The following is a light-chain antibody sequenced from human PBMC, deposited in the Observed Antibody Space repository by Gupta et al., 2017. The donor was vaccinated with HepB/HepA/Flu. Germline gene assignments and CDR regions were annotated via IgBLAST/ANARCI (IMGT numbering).Light chain of an antibody. V-gene: IGLV3-1*01. CDR3: QAWASTNTLV. Sequence: SYELTQPPSVSVSPGQTASITCSGDKLGDKYACWYQQKPGPSPVLVIYQDNMRPAGMSERFSGSNSGNTATLTISGTKGVDEADYYCQAWASTNTLVFGTGTKVTVL. CDR1: KLGDKY. CDR2: QDN. J-gene: IGLJ1*01.